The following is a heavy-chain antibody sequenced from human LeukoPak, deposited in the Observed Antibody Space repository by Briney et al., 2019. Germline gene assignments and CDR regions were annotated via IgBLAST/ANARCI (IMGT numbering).Heavy chain of an antibody. CDR3: ASSPISITIFGVVNSYYYYGMDV. J-gene: IGHJ6*02. Sequence: TSETLSLTCTVSGGSISSYYWSWIRQPAGKGLEWIGRIYTSGSTNYNPSLKSRVTMSVDTSKNQFSLKLSSVTAADTAVYYCASSPISITIFGVVNSYYYYGMDVWGQGTTVTASS. D-gene: IGHD3-3*01. CDR2: IYTSGST. CDR1: GGSISSYY. V-gene: IGHV4-4*07.